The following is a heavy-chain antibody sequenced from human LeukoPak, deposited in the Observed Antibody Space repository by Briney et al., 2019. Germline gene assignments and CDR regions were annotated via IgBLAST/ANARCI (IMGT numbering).Heavy chain of an antibody. CDR3: ARSRGYSGWEDY. Sequence: ASVKVSCKASGYTFTSHYMHWVRQAPGQGLEWMGWINPNSGGTNYAQKFQGRVTMTRDTSISTAYMELSRLRSDDTAVYYCARSRGYSGWEDYWGQGTLVTVSS. CDR1: GYTFTSHY. V-gene: IGHV1-2*02. D-gene: IGHD5-12*01. CDR2: INPNSGGT. J-gene: IGHJ4*02.